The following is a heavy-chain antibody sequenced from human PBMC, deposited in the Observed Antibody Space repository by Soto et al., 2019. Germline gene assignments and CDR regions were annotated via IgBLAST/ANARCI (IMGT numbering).Heavy chain of an antibody. D-gene: IGHD4-17*01. CDR1: GGSVSDKTYY. V-gene: IGHV4-61*01. CDR3: ARTTAVPNSLRSRYFIDY. Sequence: SETLSLTCSVSGGSVSDKTYYWSWIRQPPGKRLEWIGYVYYSGTTNYNPSLKSRVTISVDLSKNQFSLRLSSVTTADTALYYCARTTAVPNSLRSRYFIDYWGQGTLVTVSS. CDR2: VYYSGTT. J-gene: IGHJ4*02.